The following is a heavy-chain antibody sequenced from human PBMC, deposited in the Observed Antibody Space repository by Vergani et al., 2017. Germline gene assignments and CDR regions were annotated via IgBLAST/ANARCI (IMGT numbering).Heavy chain of an antibody. Sequence: QLQLQESGPGLVKPSATLSLTCSVSGASIRSSNYYWGWIRQPPGKGLEWIGSIYYSGRTYYNPSLKSRVTIAVDTSNNQFSLKLSSGTAADTAVYFWSRHSTVEWLVKLGWIDPWGQGILVTVSS. CDR3: SRHSTVEWLVKLGWIDP. J-gene: IGHJ5*02. D-gene: IGHD6-19*01. CDR1: GASIRSSNYY. V-gene: IGHV4-39*01. CDR2: IYYSGRT.